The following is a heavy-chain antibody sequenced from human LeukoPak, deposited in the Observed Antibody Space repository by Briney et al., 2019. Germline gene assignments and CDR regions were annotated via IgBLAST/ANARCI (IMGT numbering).Heavy chain of an antibody. V-gene: IGHV3-66*01. CDR2: IYSGGST. CDR1: GFTFSSYW. J-gene: IGHJ4*02. Sequence: GGSLRLSCAASGFTFSSYWMSWVRQAPGKGLEWVSVIYSGGSTYYADSVKGRFTISRDNSKNTLYLQMNSLRAEDTAVYYCARNVEMATMGADYWGQGTLVTVSS. CDR3: ARNVEMATMGADY. D-gene: IGHD5-24*01.